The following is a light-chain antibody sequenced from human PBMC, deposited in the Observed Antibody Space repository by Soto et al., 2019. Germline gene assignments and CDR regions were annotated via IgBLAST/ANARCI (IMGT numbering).Light chain of an antibody. Sequence: DLQMTQSPSSVSASAGDTVTITCRASQSISTWLAWYHQKAGKAPNLLIYKASRLESGVPSRFSGSGSGTEFTLTISSLQPDDFATYYCQQYNSYSTFGQGTKVDI. J-gene: IGKJ1*01. V-gene: IGKV1-5*03. CDR3: QQYNSYST. CDR1: QSISTW. CDR2: KAS.